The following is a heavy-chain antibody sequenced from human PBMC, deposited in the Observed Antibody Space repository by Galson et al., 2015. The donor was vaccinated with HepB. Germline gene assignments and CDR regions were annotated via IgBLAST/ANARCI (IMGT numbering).Heavy chain of an antibody. D-gene: IGHD5-18*01. CDR2: ISYDGSNK. Sequence: SLRLSCAASGFTFSSYAMHWVRQAPGKGLEWVAVISYDGSNKYYADSVKGRFTISRDNSKNTLYLQMNSLRAEDTAVYYCARGQHGYSYGLYYFDYWGQGTLVTVSS. CDR1: GFTFSSYA. V-gene: IGHV3-30*04. CDR3: ARGQHGYSYGLYYFDY. J-gene: IGHJ4*02.